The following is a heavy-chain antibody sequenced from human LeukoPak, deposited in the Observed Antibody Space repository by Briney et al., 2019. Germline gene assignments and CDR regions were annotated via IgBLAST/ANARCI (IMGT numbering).Heavy chain of an antibody. Sequence: GGSLRLSCTTSGFTFANYAVTWFRRAPGKELEWVSLIRNKASGGTAEYAASVQGRFTVSRDDSKGIAYLQMHSLKSEDTAVYYCTTARGSDLQYFQYWGQSTPVTVSS. CDR1: GFTFANYA. J-gene: IGHJ1*01. V-gene: IGHV3-49*03. D-gene: IGHD1-26*01. CDR2: IRNKASGGTA. CDR3: TTARGSDLQYFQY.